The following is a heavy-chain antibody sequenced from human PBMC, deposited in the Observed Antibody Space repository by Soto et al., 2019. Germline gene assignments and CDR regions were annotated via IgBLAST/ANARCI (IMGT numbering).Heavy chain of an antibody. V-gene: IGHV1-18*01. Sequence: QVQLVQSAPELTKPGASVKVSCRVSGHISGHYGISWVRLRAGQGLEWMGWISAHRGRTNYAHKFRGRVTMTTDPSTATVSLELTNLLSDATAVYFCAGDGDQWDQRFCDNWGQGTLVTVSS. J-gene: IGHJ4*02. CDR3: AGDGDQWDQRFCDN. CDR1: GHISGHYG. D-gene: IGHD1-26*01. CDR2: ISAHRGRT.